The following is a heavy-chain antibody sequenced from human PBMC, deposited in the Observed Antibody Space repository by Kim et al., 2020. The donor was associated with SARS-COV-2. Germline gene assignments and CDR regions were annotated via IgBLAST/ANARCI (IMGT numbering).Heavy chain of an antibody. Sequence: SETLSLTCTVSGGSISSSSYYWGWIRQPPGKGLEWIGSIYYSGSTYYNPSLKSRVTISVDTSKNQFSLKLSSVTAADTAVYYCARRPSRLRSPIGYGMDVWGQGTTVTVSS. CDR3: ARRPSRLRSPIGYGMDV. J-gene: IGHJ6*02. D-gene: IGHD4-17*01. CDR1: GGSISSSSYY. V-gene: IGHV4-39*01. CDR2: IYYSGST.